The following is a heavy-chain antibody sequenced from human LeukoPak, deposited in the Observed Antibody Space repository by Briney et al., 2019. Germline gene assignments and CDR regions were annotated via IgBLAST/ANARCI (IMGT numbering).Heavy chain of an antibody. D-gene: IGHD6-19*01. Sequence: SETLSLTCAVYGGSFSGYYWSWIRQPPGKGLEWIGEINHSGSTNYNPSLKSRVTISVDTSKNQFSLKLSSVTAADTAVYYCARVPGHHSSGWYVVDVWGKGTTVTVSS. CDR1: GGSFSGYY. CDR3: ARVPGHHSSGWYVVDV. V-gene: IGHV4-34*01. CDR2: INHSGST. J-gene: IGHJ6*04.